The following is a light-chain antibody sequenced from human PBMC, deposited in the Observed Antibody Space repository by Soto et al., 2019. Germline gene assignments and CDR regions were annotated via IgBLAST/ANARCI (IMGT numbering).Light chain of an antibody. Sequence: SYELTQPPSVSVAPGQTTTITCGGNNIGSKSVHWYQQKPGQAPVLVVYDDTDRPSGIPERFSGSNSGNTATLSISRVEVGDEADYYCQVWESSSDQYVFGTGTKV. J-gene: IGLJ1*01. CDR1: NIGSKS. V-gene: IGLV3-21*02. CDR2: DDT. CDR3: QVWESSSDQYV.